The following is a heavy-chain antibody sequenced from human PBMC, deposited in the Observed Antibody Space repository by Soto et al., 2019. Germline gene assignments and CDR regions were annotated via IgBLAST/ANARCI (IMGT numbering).Heavy chain of an antibody. CDR2: VHPNGNI. Sequence: QVQLQESGPGLVKPSQTLSLTCTVSGASVSSGLYFWNWIRQLPGKGLQWLGHVHPNGNIYYTPSLPSRFTMSMDTSTNQVSLQLNSVTVADTAVYYCVRGSDPYKCGFWGQGALVTVSS. J-gene: IGHJ4*02. V-gene: IGHV4-31*03. CDR1: GASVSSGLYF. CDR3: VRGSDPYKCGF. D-gene: IGHD6-25*01.